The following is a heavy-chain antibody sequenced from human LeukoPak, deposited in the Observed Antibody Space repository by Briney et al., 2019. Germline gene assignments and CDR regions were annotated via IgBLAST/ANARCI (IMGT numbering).Heavy chain of an antibody. CDR3: ARSRGGLRFLEWLPSNWFDP. J-gene: IGHJ5*02. CDR1: GYSFTSYW. Sequence: GESLKISCKGSGYSFTSYWIGWVRQMPGKGLEWMGIIYPGDSDTRYSLSFQGQVTISADKSISTAYLQWSSLKASDTAMYYCARSRGGLRFLEWLPSNWFDPWGQGTLVTVSS. V-gene: IGHV5-51*01. D-gene: IGHD3-3*01. CDR2: IYPGDSDT.